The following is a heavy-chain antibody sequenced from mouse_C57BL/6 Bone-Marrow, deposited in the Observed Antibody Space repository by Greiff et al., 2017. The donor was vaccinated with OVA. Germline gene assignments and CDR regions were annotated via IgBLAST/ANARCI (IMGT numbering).Heavy chain of an antibody. J-gene: IGHJ4*01. V-gene: IGHV14-2*01. Sequence: VQLKESGAELVKPGASVKLSCTASGFNITDYYMHWVKQRTEQGLEWIGRIDPEDGETKYAPKFQGKAPITAATSSNPAYLQLSSLTSEDAAVYYCARWYDGYSYAMDYWGQGASVTGSS. CDR3: ARWYDGYSYAMDY. CDR1: GFNITDYY. D-gene: IGHD2-3*01. CDR2: IDPEDGET.